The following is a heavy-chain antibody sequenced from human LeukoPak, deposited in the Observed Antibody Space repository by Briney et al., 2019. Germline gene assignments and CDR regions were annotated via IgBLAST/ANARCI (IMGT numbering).Heavy chain of an antibody. D-gene: IGHD3-16*01. J-gene: IGHJ4*02. CDR2: IYYSGIT. CDR1: GDSISSDY. V-gene: IGHV4-59*01. Sequence: SEALSLTCTVSGDSISSDYWGWIRQPPGKGLEWIGYIYYSGITNYNPSLKSRLTISIDMSKTQFSLRLTSVTAADTAVYYCAKVPADDYSGSTRGSMDFWGQGILVTVSS. CDR3: AKVPADDYSGSTRGSMDF.